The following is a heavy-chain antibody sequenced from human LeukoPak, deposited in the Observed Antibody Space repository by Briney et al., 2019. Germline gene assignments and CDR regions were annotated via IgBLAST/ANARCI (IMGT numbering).Heavy chain of an antibody. J-gene: IGHJ3*02. CDR3: AGYNWNDVRNAFDI. V-gene: IGHV4-59*08. D-gene: IGHD1-1*01. Sequence: SETLSLTCTVPGGSISSYYWSWIRQPPGKGPEWIGYIYYSGSTNYNPSLKSRVTISVDTSKNQFSLKLSSVTAADTAVYYCAGYNWNDVRNAFDIWGQGTMVTVSS. CDR1: GGSISSYY. CDR2: IYYSGST.